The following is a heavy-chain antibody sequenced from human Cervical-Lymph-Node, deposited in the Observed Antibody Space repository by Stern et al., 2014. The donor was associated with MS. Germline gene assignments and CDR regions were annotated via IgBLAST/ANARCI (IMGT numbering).Heavy chain of an antibody. CDR2: INPRGGFP. CDR3: ASARNTAFDI. J-gene: IGHJ3*02. V-gene: IGHV1-46*03. Sequence: QLVQSGAEVKKPGASVKVSCKASEYTFIYFFMHWVRQAPGQGLEWMGVINPRGGFPTYAQKFQGRVTMTRDTSTSTVYMELTSLTSEDTAVYYCASARNTAFDIWGQGTLVTVSS. CDR1: EYTFIYFF.